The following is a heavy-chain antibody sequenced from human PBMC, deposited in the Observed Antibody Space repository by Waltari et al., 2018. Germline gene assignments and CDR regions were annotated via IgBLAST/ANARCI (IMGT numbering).Heavy chain of an antibody. J-gene: IGHJ4*02. CDR2: IRNQAYGGTA. Sequence: EVQLVASGGGLVQPGQSLRLSCTTSGFSFGDYVMTWVRQAPGKGLEWVGFIRNQAYGGTAEYAASVKGRFTISRDDSKGNVYLEMNSLRTEDTAVYFCTRNVFSDYWGQGSLVTVSS. CDR1: GFSFGDYV. CDR3: TRNVFSDY. V-gene: IGHV3-49*04.